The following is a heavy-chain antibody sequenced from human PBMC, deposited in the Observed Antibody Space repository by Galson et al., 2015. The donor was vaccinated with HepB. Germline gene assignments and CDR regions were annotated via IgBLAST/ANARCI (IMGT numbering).Heavy chain of an antibody. V-gene: IGHV7-4-1*02. CDR1: GYTFTSYA. CDR2: INTNTGNP. J-gene: IGHJ4*02. Sequence: SVKVSCKASGYTFTSYAMNRVRQAPGQGLEWMGWINTNTGNPTYAQGFTGRFVFSLDTSVSTAYLQISSLKAEDTAVYYCARKALPTYYYDSSGSPFDYWGQGTLVTVSS. CDR3: ARKALPTYYYDSSGSPFDY. D-gene: IGHD3-22*01.